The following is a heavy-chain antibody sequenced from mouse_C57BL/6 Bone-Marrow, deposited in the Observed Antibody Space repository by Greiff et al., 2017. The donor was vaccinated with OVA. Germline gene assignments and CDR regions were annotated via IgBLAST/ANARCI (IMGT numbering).Heavy chain of an antibody. D-gene: IGHD2-12*01. CDR1: GYTFTSYT. V-gene: IGHV1-4*01. CDR2: INPSSGYT. J-gene: IGHJ3*01. CDR3: ARKYDGGFAY. Sequence: VQVVESGAELARPGASVKMSCKASGYTFTSYTMHWVKQRPGQGLEWIGYINPSSGYTKYNQKFKDKATLTADKSSSTAYMQLSSLTSEDSAVYYCARKYDGGFAYWGQGTLVTVSA.